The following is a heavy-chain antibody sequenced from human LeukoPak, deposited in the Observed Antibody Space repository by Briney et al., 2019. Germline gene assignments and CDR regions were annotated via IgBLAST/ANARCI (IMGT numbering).Heavy chain of an antibody. CDR1: GGSISSGSYY. CDR3: ARETYYDFWSGYYQDY. CDR2: IYTSGST. J-gene: IGHJ4*02. V-gene: IGHV4-61*02. D-gene: IGHD3-3*01. Sequence: PSETLSLTCTVSGGSISSGSYYWSWTRQPAGKGLEWIGRIYTSGSTNYNPSLKSRVTIPVDTSKNQFSLKLSSVTAADTAVYYCARETYYDFWSGYYQDYWGQGTLVTVSS.